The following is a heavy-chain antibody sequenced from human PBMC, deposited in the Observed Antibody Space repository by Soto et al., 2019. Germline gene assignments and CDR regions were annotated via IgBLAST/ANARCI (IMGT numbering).Heavy chain of an antibody. CDR1: GGTFSSYT. J-gene: IGHJ6*03. CDR3: ARECKVRGNYYYYMDV. D-gene: IGHD3-10*01. CDR2: IIPILGIA. Sequence: QVQLVQSGAEVKKPGSSVKVSCKASGGTFSSYTISWVRQAPGQGLEWMGRIIPILGIANYAQKFQGRVTITADKSASTAYMELRSLRSEDTAVYYCARECKVRGNYYYYMDVWGKGTTVTVSS. V-gene: IGHV1-69*08.